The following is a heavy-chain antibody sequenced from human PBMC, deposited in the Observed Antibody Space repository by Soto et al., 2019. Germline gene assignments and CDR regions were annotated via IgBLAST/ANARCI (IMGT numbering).Heavy chain of an antibody. CDR3: ARGWGQVVPXAPTIHLYYYYYYGMDV. D-gene: IGHD2-2*01. CDR2: INHSGST. Sequence: WVRQAPGQRLEWMGWINHSGSTNYNPSLKSRVTISVDTSKNQFSLKLSSVTAADTAVYYCARGWGQVVPXAPTIHLYYYYYYGMDVWGPGTTVTVSS. V-gene: IGHV4-34*01. J-gene: IGHJ6*02.